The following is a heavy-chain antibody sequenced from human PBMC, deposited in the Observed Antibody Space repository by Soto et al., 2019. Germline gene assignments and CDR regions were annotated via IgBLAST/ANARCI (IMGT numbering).Heavy chain of an antibody. V-gene: IGHV3-23*01. CDR1: GFTFSSYA. Sequence: GGSLRLSCAASGFTFSSYAMSWVRQAPGKGLEWVSAISGSGGSTYYADSVKGRFTISRDNSKNTLYLQMNSLRAEDTAVYYCAKLTHVGWNPPDLYYFDYWGQGTLVTVSS. D-gene: IGHD1-1*01. J-gene: IGHJ4*02. CDR3: AKLTHVGWNPPDLYYFDY. CDR2: ISGSGGST.